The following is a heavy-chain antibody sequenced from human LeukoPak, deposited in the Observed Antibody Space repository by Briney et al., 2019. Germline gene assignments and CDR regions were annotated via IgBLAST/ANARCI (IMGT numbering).Heavy chain of an antibody. J-gene: IGHJ4*02. Sequence: PGGSLRLSCTASGFSFSGHWMHWARQLPGKGLVWVSRISPTGSTTSYADSAKGRFTVSRDNAKNTLYLQVNNLSAEDTAVYYCARGPNSNWSGLDFWGQGTLLTVSS. V-gene: IGHV3-74*01. CDR2: ISPTGSTT. D-gene: IGHD6-6*01. CDR1: GFSFSGHW. CDR3: ARGPNSNWSGLDF.